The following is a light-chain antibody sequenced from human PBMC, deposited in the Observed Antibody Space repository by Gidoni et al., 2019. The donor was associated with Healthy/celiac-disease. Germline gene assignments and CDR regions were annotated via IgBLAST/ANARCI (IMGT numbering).Light chain of an antibody. Sequence: DIQMTQSPSTLSASVGDRVTITCRASQSISSWLAWYQQKPGKAPKLLIYKASSLESGVPSRFSGSGSVTEFTLTISSLQPDDFATYYCQQYNSFXPXTKVDIK. V-gene: IGKV1-5*03. CDR1: QSISSW. CDR2: KAS. CDR3: QQYNS. J-gene: IGKJ3*01.